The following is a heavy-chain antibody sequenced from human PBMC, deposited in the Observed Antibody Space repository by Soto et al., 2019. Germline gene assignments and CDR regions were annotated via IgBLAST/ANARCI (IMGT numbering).Heavy chain of an antibody. Sequence: QVQLVQSGAEVKKPGSSVKVSCKASGGTFSSYAISWVRQAPGQGLEWMGGIIPIFGTANYAQKFQGRVTITADDSKSTAYMGLSSLRSEDTAVYYCAKEGGDSSWYGYNWFDPWGQGTLVTVS. CDR3: AKEGGDSSWYGYNWFDP. CDR1: GGTFSSYA. CDR2: IIPIFGTA. D-gene: IGHD6-13*01. V-gene: IGHV1-69*01. J-gene: IGHJ5*02.